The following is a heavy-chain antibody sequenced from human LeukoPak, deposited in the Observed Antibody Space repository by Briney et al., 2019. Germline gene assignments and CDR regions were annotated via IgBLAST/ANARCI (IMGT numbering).Heavy chain of an antibody. D-gene: IGHD3-22*01. CDR1: GFTFSSYA. CDR2: ISGSGGST. CDR3: AKDLYYYDSSGYYPDAFDI. J-gene: IGHJ3*02. Sequence: GGSLRLPCAASGFTFSSYAMSWVRQAPGKGLEWVSAISGSGGSTYYADSVKGRFTISRDNSKNTLYLQMNSLRAEDTAVYYCAKDLYYYDSSGYYPDAFDIWGQGTMVTVSS. V-gene: IGHV3-23*01.